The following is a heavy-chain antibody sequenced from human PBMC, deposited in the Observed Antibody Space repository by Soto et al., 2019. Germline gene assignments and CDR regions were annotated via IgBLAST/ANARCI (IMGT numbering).Heavy chain of an antibody. CDR1: GYTFTSYG. Sequence: ASVKVSCKASGYTFTSYGISWVRQAPGQGLEWMGWISAYNGNTNYAQKLQGRVTMTTDTSTSTAYMELRSLRSDDTAVYYCARDREGDFWSGSLYYYYYGMDVWGQGTTVTVSS. CDR2: ISAYNGNT. J-gene: IGHJ6*02. CDR3: ARDREGDFWSGSLYYYYYGMDV. V-gene: IGHV1-18*01. D-gene: IGHD3-3*01.